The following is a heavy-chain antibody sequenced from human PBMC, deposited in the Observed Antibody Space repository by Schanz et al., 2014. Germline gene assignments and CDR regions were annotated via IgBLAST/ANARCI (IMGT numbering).Heavy chain of an antibody. V-gene: IGHV3-30*02. J-gene: IGHJ4*02. CDR2: IHYDGTYK. Sequence: VQLLESGGGLVQPGGSLRLSCAASGFTFSAFGMHWVRQAPGKGLEWVAFIHYDGTYKYYADSVKGRFTISRDNSENTLYLQMISLRAEDTAVYYCAKLDGYAYGSMGQEYFDYWGQGTLVAVSS. CDR3: AKLDGYAYGSMGQEYFDY. D-gene: IGHD5-18*01. CDR1: GFTFSAFG.